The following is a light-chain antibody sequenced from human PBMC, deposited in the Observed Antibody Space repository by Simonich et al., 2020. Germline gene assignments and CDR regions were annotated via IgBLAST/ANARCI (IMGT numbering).Light chain of an antibody. CDR1: QGISSY. CDR2: AAS. CDR3: QQYYSYPRT. J-gene: IGKJ1*01. V-gene: IGKV1-8*01. Sequence: IQLTQSPSSLSASTGDRVTITCRASQGISSYLAWYQQKPGKAPKLLIYAASTLQSGVPSRFSGSGSGTDFTLTISCLQSEDFATYYCQQYYSYPRTFGQGTKVEIK.